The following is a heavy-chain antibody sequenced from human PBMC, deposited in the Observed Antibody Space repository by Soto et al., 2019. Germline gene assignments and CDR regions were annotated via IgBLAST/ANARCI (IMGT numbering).Heavy chain of an antibody. CDR3: ARQGFGALHGLADV. CDR2: VHYSWGS. D-gene: IGHD3-10*01. J-gene: IGHJ6*02. CDR1: GGSISSYH. Sequence: QVLLQESGPGLVKPSETLSLSCTVSGGSISSYHWSWIRQTPGKGLEWIGYVHYSWGSNYNPSLKSRVAIALDTSNSQSSLKLTSVTATDTAVDYCARQGFGALHGLADVWGQGTTVTVSS. V-gene: IGHV4-59*08.